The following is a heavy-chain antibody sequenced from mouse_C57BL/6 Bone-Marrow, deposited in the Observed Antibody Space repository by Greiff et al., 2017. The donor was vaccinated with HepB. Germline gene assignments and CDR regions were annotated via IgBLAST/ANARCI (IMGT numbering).Heavy chain of an antibody. V-gene: IGHV1-81*01. CDR1: GYTFTSYG. CDR2: IYPRSGNT. CDR3: ARDYYGSSYD. D-gene: IGHD1-1*01. Sequence: QVQLKESGAELARPGASVKLSCKASGYTFTSYGISWVKQRTGQGLEWIGAIYPRSGNTYYNEKFKGKATLTADKSSSTAYMELRSLTSEDSAVYFCARDYYGSSYDWGQGTTLTVSS. J-gene: IGHJ2*01.